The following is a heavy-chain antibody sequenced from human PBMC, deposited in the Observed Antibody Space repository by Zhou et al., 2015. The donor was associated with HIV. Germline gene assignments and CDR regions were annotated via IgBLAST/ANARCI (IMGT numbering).Heavy chain of an antibody. D-gene: IGHD3-22*01. CDR2: ITPVLGTT. CDR1: GGTFSTHG. Sequence: QVQLVQSGAEVKKPGSSVEVSCKASGGTFSTHGITWVRQVPGQGLEWMGGITPVLGTTKYAQKFQGRVSITADRSTSTAYMELSSLRSEDAAVYYCARSSGNYDFAFDVWGQGTRVIVSS. J-gene: IGHJ3*01. V-gene: IGHV1-69*06. CDR3: ARSSGNYDFAFDV.